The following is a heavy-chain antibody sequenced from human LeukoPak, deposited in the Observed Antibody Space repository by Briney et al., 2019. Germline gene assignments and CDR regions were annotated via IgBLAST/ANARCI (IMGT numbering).Heavy chain of an antibody. CDR3: ARARSYSGRFDS. V-gene: IGHV4-59*01. J-gene: IGHJ4*02. Sequence: PSETLSLTCTFSGSSISTSYWSWIRQPPGKGLEWIAYIYYSGYTNYNPSLKSRVTISIDTSKNQFSLKLSSVTAADTAVYYCARARSYSGRFDSWGQGTLVTVSS. CDR1: GSSISTSY. D-gene: IGHD2-15*01. CDR2: IYYSGYT.